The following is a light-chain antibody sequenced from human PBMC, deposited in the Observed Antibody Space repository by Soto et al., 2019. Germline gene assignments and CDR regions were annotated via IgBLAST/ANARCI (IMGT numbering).Light chain of an antibody. Sequence: IQLTQSPSSLSASVGDRVTITCRASQGISSFLAWYQQKPGKAPKLLIYGASTLQSGVPSRFSGSGSGTVFTLTIGSLQPEDFATYYCQQLNSSPIPFGPGTKVDIK. CDR1: QGISSF. V-gene: IGKV1-9*01. CDR3: QQLNSSPIP. CDR2: GAS. J-gene: IGKJ3*01.